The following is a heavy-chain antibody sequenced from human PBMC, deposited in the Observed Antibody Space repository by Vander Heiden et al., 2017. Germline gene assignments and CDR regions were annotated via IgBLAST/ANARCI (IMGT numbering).Heavy chain of an antibody. Sequence: EVQLLESEGGLAQPGGSLRLSCAASGFTFSSYAMSWVRQAPGKGLEWVSAISGSGGSTYYADSVKGRFTISRDNSKNTLYLQMNSLRAEDTAVYYCAYDYAGDYVPTFDYWGQGTLVTVSS. V-gene: IGHV3-23*01. CDR2: ISGSGGST. D-gene: IGHD4-17*01. J-gene: IGHJ4*02. CDR3: AYDYAGDYVPTFDY. CDR1: GFTFSSYA.